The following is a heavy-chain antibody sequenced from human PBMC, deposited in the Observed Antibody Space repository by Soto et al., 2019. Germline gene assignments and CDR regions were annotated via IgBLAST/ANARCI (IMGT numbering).Heavy chain of an antibody. CDR1: GFTFSSYS. CDR2: ISSSSSTI. Sequence: GSLRLSCAASGFTFSSYSMNWVRQAPGKGLEWVSYISSSSSTIYYADSVKGRFTISRDNAKNSQYLQMNSLRAEDTAVYYCARADYPWSYAFDIWGQGTMVTVSS. D-gene: IGHD1-26*01. V-gene: IGHV3-48*04. CDR3: ARADYPWSYAFDI. J-gene: IGHJ3*02.